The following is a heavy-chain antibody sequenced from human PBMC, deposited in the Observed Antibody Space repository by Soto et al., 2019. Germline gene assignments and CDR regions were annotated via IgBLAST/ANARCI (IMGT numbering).Heavy chain of an antibody. D-gene: IGHD6-19*01. J-gene: IGHJ6*02. CDR1: GGTFSSYA. CDR3: GKYSSGWYYYYGMDV. Sequence: VASVKVSCKASGGTFSSYATSWVRQAPGQGLEWMGGIIPIFGTANYAQKFQGRVTITADESTSTAYMELSSLRSEDTAVYYCGKYSSGWYYYYGMDVWGQGTTVNVSS. V-gene: IGHV1-69*13. CDR2: IIPIFGTA.